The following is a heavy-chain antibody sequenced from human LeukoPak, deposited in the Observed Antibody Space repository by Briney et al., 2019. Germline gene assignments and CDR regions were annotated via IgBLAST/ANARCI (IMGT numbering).Heavy chain of an antibody. CDR1: GGSFSGYY. D-gene: IGHD5-18*01. V-gene: IGHV4-34*01. CDR3: ARSQNTATDY. Sequence: SETLSLTCAVYGGSFSGYYWSWIRQPPGKGLEWIGEINHSGSTNYNPSLKSRVTISVDTSKNQFSLKLSSVTAADTAVYYCARSQNTATDYWRQGTLVTLSS. J-gene: IGHJ4*02. CDR2: INHSGST.